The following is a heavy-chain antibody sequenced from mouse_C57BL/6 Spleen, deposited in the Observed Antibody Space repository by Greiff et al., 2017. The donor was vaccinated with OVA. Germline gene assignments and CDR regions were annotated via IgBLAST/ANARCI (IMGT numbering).Heavy chain of an antibody. CDR2: TFYSGIT. J-gene: IGHJ4*01. D-gene: IGHD2-5*01. CDR1: GFSINSDCY. V-gene: IGHV3-3*01. Sequence: EVQVVESGPSLVRPSQTLSLTCTVTGFSINSDCYWIWIRQFPGNKLEYIGYTFYSGITYYNPSLESRTYITRDTSKNQFSLKLSSVTTEDTATYYCARSPYYSNYGGARDYWGQGTSVTVSS. CDR3: ARSPYYSNYGGARDY.